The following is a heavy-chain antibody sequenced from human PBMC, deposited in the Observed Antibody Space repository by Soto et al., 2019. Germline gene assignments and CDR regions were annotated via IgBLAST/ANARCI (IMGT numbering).Heavy chain of an antibody. CDR3: ASEAWFGEFSLPFDY. J-gene: IGHJ4*02. V-gene: IGHV3-23*01. D-gene: IGHD3-10*01. Sequence: PGGSLRLSCAASGFTFSSYAMSWVRQAPGKGLEWVSAISVSCGSTYYADSVKGRFTISRDNSKNTLYLQMNSLRAEDTAVYYCASEAWFGEFSLPFDYWGQGTLVTVSS. CDR2: ISVSCGST. CDR1: GFTFSSYA.